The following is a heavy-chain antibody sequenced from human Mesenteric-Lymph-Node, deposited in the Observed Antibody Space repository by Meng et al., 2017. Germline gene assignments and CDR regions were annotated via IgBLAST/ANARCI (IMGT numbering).Heavy chain of an antibody. Sequence: GESLKISCASSGITFSSYAMHGGRQAPGKGLELVSVISYDGSNNYYADSVKGRFTISRDNSKNTLYLQMSSLRAEDTAVYYCARVSGEEYDSSGYYDYWGQGTLVTVSS. CDR1: GITFSSYA. CDR2: ISYDGSNN. J-gene: IGHJ4*02. D-gene: IGHD3-22*01. CDR3: ARVSGEEYDSSGYYDY. V-gene: IGHV3-30*07.